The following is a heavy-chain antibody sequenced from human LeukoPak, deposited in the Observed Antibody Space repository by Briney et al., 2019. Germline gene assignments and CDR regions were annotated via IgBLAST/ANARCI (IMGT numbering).Heavy chain of an antibody. CDR1: GGSFSGYY. J-gene: IGHJ4*02. CDR2: INHSGST. V-gene: IGHV4-34*01. CDR3: ARGSGWYNY. D-gene: IGHD6-19*01. Sequence: SETLSLTCAVYGGSFSGYYWSWIRQPPGKGLEWIGEINHSGSTNYNPSLKSRVTISVDTSKNQFSLKLSSVTAADTAVYYCARGSGWYNYWGQGTLVTVSS.